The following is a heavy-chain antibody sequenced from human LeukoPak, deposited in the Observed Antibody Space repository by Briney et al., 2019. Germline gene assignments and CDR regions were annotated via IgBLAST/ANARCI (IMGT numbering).Heavy chain of an antibody. V-gene: IGHV1-46*01. CDR3: ASDYYGSGSYDRFGY. J-gene: IGHJ4*02. D-gene: IGHD3-10*01. CDR2: ISPSGGST. CDR1: GYTFTGYY. Sequence: GASVKVSCKASGYTFTGYYMHWVRQAPGQGLEWMGIISPSGGSTTYAQKFQGRVTMTRDTSTSTVYMELSSLRSEDTAVYYCASDYYGSGSYDRFGYWGQGTLVTVSS.